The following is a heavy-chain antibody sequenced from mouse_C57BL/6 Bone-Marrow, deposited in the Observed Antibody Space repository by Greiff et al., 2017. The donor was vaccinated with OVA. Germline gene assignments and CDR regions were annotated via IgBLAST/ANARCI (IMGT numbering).Heavy chain of an antibody. CDR3: ARRGDYYSNYGFAY. J-gene: IGHJ3*01. CDR1: GFTFSDYG. D-gene: IGHD2-5*01. V-gene: IGHV5-15*01. Sequence: EVQVVESGGGLVQPGGSLKLSCAASGFTFSDYGMAWVRQAPRKGPEWVAFISNLAYSIYYADTVTGRFTISRENAKNTLYLEMSSLRSEDTAMYYCARRGDYYSNYGFAYWGQGTLVTVSA. CDR2: ISNLAYSI.